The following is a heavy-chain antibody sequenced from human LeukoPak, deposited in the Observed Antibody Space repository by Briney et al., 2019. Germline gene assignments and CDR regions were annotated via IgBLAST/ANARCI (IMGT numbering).Heavy chain of an antibody. Sequence: PSETLSLTCAVYGGSFSGYYWSWIRQPPGKGLEWIGEINHSGSTNYTPSLTSRVTISVDTSKNQFSLKLSSVTAADTAVYYCARKGYSGSYGTNYWGQGTLVTVSS. CDR2: INHSGST. CDR1: GGSFSGYY. V-gene: IGHV4-34*01. J-gene: IGHJ4*02. D-gene: IGHD1-26*01. CDR3: ARKGYSGSYGTNY.